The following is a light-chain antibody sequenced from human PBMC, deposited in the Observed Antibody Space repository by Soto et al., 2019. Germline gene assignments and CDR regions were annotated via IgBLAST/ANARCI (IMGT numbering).Light chain of an antibody. J-gene: IGKJ5*01. CDR2: AAS. CDR3: QQSHITPPIT. V-gene: IGKV1-39*01. CDR1: QNINNY. Sequence: DMQMTQSPSSLSASVGDRCSITCLSRQNINNYLRWYQQRPGKAPKLLIYAASSLQSGVPSRFSGSGSGTDFTPTISSLQSEDFTTYYCQQSHITPPITFGQGTLLEI.